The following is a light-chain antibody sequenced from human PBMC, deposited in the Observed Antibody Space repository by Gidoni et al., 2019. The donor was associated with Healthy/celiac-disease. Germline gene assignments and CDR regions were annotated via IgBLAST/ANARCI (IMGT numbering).Light chain of an antibody. Sequence: QSALTPPASVSGSPGPSITISCPGTSSDVGGYNYVSWYQQHPGNAPKLRISDVSNRPSGVSNRFSGSKSGNTASLTISGLQAEDEADYYCSSYTSSSTVVFGGGTKLTVL. CDR3: SSYTSSSTVV. J-gene: IGLJ2*01. CDR1: SSDVGGYNY. V-gene: IGLV2-14*03. CDR2: DVS.